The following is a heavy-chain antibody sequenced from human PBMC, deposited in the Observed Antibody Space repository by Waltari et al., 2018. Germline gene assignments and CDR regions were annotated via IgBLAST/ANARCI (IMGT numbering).Heavy chain of an antibody. J-gene: IGHJ2*01. Sequence: QVQLQESGPGLVKPSETLSLTCTVSGGSISRYYWRWIRQPAGKGLEWIGRIYTSGSTNDNPSLKSRVTMSVDTSKNQFSLKLSSVTAADTAVYYCARVGLAAAGDWYFDLWGRGTLVTVSS. D-gene: IGHD6-13*01. CDR1: GGSISRYY. CDR2: IYTSGST. V-gene: IGHV4-4*07. CDR3: ARVGLAAAGDWYFDL.